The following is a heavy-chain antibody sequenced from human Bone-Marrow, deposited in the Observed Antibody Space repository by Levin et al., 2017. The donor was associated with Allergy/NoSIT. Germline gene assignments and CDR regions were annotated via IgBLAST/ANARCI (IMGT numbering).Heavy chain of an antibody. V-gene: IGHV4-4*02. CDR2: IYHSGST. D-gene: IGHD6-19*01. Sequence: SETLSLTCAVSGGSISSSNWWSWVRQPPGKGLEWIGEIYHSGSTNYNPSLKSRVTISVDKSKNQFSLKLSSVTAADTAVYYCARGPHGSGWDGFGYWGQGTLVTVSS. CDR1: GGSISSSNW. CDR3: ARGPHGSGWDGFGY. J-gene: IGHJ4*02.